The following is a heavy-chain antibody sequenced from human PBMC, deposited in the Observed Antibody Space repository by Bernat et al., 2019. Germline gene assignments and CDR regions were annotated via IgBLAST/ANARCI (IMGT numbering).Heavy chain of an antibody. CDR1: GGSISSYY. CDR2: IYYSGST. Sequence: QVQLQESGPGLVKPSETLSLTCTVSGGSISSYYWSWIRQPPGKGLEWIGYIYYSGSTNYNPSLKSRVTISVDTSKNQFSLKLSSVTAADTAVYYCARAPARGDYPFDYWGQGTLVTVSS. V-gene: IGHV4-59*01. CDR3: ARAPARGDYPFDY. J-gene: IGHJ4*02. D-gene: IGHD4-17*01.